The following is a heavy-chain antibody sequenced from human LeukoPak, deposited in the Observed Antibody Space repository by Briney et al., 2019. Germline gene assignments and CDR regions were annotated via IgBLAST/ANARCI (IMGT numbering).Heavy chain of an antibody. V-gene: IGHV3-23*01. CDR3: AKIAEAVSSNYYFDY. CDR1: GFAFSSYA. CDR2: ISGSGGST. Sequence: GGSLRLSCAASGFAFSSYAMSWVRQAPGKGLEWVSAISGSGGSTYYADSVKGRFTISRDNSKNTLYLQMNSLRAEDTAVYYCAKIAEAVSSNYYFDYWGQGTLVTVSS. J-gene: IGHJ4*02. D-gene: IGHD2-21*01.